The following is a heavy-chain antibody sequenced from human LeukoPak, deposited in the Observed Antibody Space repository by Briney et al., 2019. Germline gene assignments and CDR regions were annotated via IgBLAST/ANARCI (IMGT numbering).Heavy chain of an antibody. Sequence: GSLRLSCAASGFTFDDYGMNWVRQPPGKGLEWIGSIYHSGSTYYNPSLKSRVIISVDTSKNQFSLKLSSVTAADTAVYYCARDGGVTYYYFYYYMDVWGKGTTVTVSS. J-gene: IGHJ6*03. V-gene: IGHV4-38-2*02. CDR3: ARDGGVTYYYFYYYMDV. D-gene: IGHD3-16*01. CDR1: GFTFDDYG. CDR2: IYHSGST.